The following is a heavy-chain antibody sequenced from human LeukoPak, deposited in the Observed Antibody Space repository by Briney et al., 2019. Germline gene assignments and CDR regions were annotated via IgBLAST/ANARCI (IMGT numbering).Heavy chain of an antibody. Sequence: GGSLRLSCAAPGFTFDDYAMHWVRHAPGKGLEWVSGISWNSGSIGYADSVKGRFTISRDNAKNSLYLQMNSLRAEDTALYYCAKAQAYCYDSSGYYFDYWGQGTLVTVSS. CDR1: GFTFDDYA. D-gene: IGHD3-22*01. CDR3: AKAQAYCYDSSGYYFDY. CDR2: ISWNSGSI. V-gene: IGHV3-9*01. J-gene: IGHJ4*02.